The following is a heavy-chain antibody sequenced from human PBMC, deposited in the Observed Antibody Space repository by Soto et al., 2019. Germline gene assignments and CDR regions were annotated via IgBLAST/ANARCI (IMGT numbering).Heavy chain of an antibody. D-gene: IGHD1-7*01. J-gene: IGHJ4*02. Sequence: EEQLLESGGGLVQPGGSLRLSCAASGFTFGSYAMSWVRQAPGKGQEWVSSVSGSSGSKSYADSVKGRFTISRDNSKSTVYLQMNSLRAEDTAVYFCAKDWCSGTTCYCLENWGQGTLVTVSS. V-gene: IGHV3-23*01. CDR2: VSGSSGSK. CDR3: AKDWCSGTTCYCLEN. CDR1: GFTFGSYA.